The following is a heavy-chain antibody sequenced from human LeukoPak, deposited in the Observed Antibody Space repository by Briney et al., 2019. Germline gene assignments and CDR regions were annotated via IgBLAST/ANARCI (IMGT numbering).Heavy chain of an antibody. CDR1: GFTFSSYE. J-gene: IGHJ4*02. CDR2: INEDGSEK. D-gene: IGHD6-19*01. V-gene: IGHV3-7*01. CDR3: ARDSGRFRLDY. Sequence: GSVRLSCAASGFTFSSYEMNWVRQAPGKRLEWVASINEDGSEKYYVDSVKGRFTVSRDNARNSLYVQMNSLRVEDTAFYYCARDSGRFRLDYWGQGILVTVSS.